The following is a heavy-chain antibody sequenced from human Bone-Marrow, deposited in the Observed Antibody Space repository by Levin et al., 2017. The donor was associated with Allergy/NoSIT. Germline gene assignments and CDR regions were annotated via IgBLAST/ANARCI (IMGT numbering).Heavy chain of an antibody. V-gene: IGHV1-69*13. CDR2: IIPIFGTA. D-gene: IGHD2-2*01. J-gene: IGHJ5*02. CDR3: ARGSTRNNNWFDP. Sequence: EASVKVSCKASGGTFSSYAISWVRQAPGQGLEWMGGIIPIFGTANYAQKFQGRVTITADESTSTAYMELSSLRSEDTAVYYCARGSTRNNNWFDPWGQGTLVTVSS. CDR1: GGTFSSYA.